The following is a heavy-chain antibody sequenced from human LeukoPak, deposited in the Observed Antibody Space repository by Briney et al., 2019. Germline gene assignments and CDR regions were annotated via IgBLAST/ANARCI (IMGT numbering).Heavy chain of an antibody. V-gene: IGHV4-34*01. CDR1: GGSFSGYY. CDR3: ARGLAVAGTDTRLYYYYGMDV. CDR2: INHSGST. Sequence: MSSETLSLTCAVYGGSFSGYYWSWIRQPPGKGLEWIGEINHSGSTNYNPSLKSRVTISVDTSKNQFSLKLSSVTAADTAVYYCARGLAVAGTDTRLYYYYGMDVWGQGTTVTVPS. J-gene: IGHJ6*02. D-gene: IGHD6-19*01.